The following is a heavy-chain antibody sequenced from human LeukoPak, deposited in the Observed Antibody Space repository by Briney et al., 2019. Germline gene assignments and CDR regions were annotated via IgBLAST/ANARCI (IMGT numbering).Heavy chain of an antibody. CDR3: ARVIRAAPGKGYFDY. CDR1: GFTFSTYA. Sequence: GGSLRLSCATSGFTFSTYALSWFRQAPGKGLEWASSISGSGGSTYHADSVKGRFTISRDSSKNTLYLQMNSLRAEDTAGYYFARVIRAAPGKGYFDYWGQGTLRTVSS. CDR2: ISGSGGST. J-gene: IGHJ4*01. V-gene: IGHV3-23*01. D-gene: IGHD6-13*01.